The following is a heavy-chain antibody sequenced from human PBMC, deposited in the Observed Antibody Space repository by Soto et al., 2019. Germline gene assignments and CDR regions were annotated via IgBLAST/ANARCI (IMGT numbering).Heavy chain of an antibody. CDR1: GFTFSSYA. V-gene: IGHV3-23*01. J-gene: IGHJ6*03. CDR3: AKAGGSGSYSYYYYYMDV. D-gene: IGHD3-10*01. Sequence: GESLKISCAASGFTFSSYAMSWVRQAPGKGLEWVSAISGSGGSTYYADSVKGRFTISRDNSKNTLYLQMNSLRAEDTAVYYCAKAGGSGSYSYYYYYMDVWGKGTTVTVSS. CDR2: ISGSGGST.